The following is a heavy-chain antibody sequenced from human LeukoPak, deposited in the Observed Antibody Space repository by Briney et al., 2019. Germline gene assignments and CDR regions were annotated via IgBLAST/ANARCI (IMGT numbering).Heavy chain of an antibody. V-gene: IGHV3-15*01. CDR3: THISSIPDRCAS. Sequence: GGSLRLSCEVSGLTFIDAWVSWVRQAPGKGLEWVGRIKSKGGGGTTDHAAPVKGRFTISRDDSKNTVYLQMSSLRTEDTAIYYCTHISSIPDRCASWGQGTLVTVSS. CDR2: IKSKGGGGTT. CDR1: GLTFIDAW. D-gene: IGHD2-21*01. J-gene: IGHJ5*02.